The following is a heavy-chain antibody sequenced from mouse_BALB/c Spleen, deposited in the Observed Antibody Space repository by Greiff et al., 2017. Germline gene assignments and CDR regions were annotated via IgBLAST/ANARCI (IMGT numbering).Heavy chain of an antibody. CDR3: AREEIYDGSWFAY. CDR1: GFTFSSYA. V-gene: IGHV5-6-5*01. CDR2: ISSGGST. Sequence: EVKVVDSGGGLVKPGGSLKLSCAASGFTFSSYAMSWVRQTPEKRLEWVASISSGGSTYYPDSVKGRFTISRDNARNILYLQMSSLRSEDTAMYYCAREEIYDGSWFAYWGQGTLVTVSA. D-gene: IGHD2-3*01. J-gene: IGHJ3*01.